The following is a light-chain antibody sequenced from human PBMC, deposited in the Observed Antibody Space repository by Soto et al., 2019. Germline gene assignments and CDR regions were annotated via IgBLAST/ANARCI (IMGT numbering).Light chain of an antibody. Sequence: DIQMTQSPSAMSASVGDRITITCRASQGVSNYLVWFQQQPGKVPKRLIYLISRLQSGVPSRFSGSGSETEFTLTISGLQPGDSATYYCQQYNSYSPTFGQGTKVDI. J-gene: IGKJ1*01. CDR3: QQYNSYSPT. CDR2: LIS. CDR1: QGVSNY. V-gene: IGKV1-17*03.